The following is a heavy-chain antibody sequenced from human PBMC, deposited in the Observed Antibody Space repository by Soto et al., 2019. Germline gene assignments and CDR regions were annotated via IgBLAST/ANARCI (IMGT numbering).Heavy chain of an antibody. CDR2: IYYSGST. CDR1: PGFISDDSYN. V-gene: IGHV4-39*01. Sequence: PSETMSLTCTVSPGFISDDSYNSDWIRQPPGKALEWIGTIYYSGSTDYDPSLKSRVTISTDTSKRQFSLKLTSVAAADTAVYYSARLYWHACDLWG. J-gene: IGHJ3*01. CDR3: ARLYWHACDL. D-gene: IGHD2-8*02.